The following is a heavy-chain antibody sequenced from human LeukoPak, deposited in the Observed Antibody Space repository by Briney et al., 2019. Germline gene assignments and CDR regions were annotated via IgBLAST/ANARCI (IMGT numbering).Heavy chain of an antibody. CDR3: ARDGEQWLARDYYFDY. Sequence: ASVKVSCKASGYTFTSYGISWVRQARGQGLQWMGWISAYNGNTNYAQKLQGRVTMTTDTSTSTAYMELRSLRSDDTAVYYCARDGEQWLARDYYFDYWGQGTLVTVSS. V-gene: IGHV1-18*01. D-gene: IGHD6-19*01. J-gene: IGHJ4*02. CDR2: ISAYNGNT. CDR1: GYTFTSYG.